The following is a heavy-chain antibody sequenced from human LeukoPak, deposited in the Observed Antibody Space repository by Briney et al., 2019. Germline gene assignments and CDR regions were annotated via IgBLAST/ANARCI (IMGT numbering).Heavy chain of an antibody. D-gene: IGHD1-26*01. CDR3: ARSSGRDYYMDV. Sequence: SETLSLTCTVSGGSISSYYWSWIRQPAGKGLEWIGHIYTSGSTNYNPSLKRRVTMSVDSSKNRFSLELSSVTAADTAVYYCARSSGRDYYMDVWGKGTTVTVSS. V-gene: IGHV4-4*07. CDR1: GGSISSYY. CDR2: IYTSGST. J-gene: IGHJ6*03.